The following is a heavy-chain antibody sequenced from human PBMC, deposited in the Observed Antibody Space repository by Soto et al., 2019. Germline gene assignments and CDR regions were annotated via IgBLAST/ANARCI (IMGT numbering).Heavy chain of an antibody. Sequence: QLQLQESGSGLVKPSQTLSLTCAVSGGSISSGGYSWSWIRQPPGKGLEWIGYIYHSGSTYYNPSLKSRVTISVDRSKNQFSLKLSSVTAADTAVYYCARGVYNTRVFDYWGQGTLVTVSS. D-gene: IGHD1-1*01. CDR1: GGSISSGGYS. CDR3: ARGVYNTRVFDY. CDR2: IYHSGST. V-gene: IGHV4-30-2*01. J-gene: IGHJ4*02.